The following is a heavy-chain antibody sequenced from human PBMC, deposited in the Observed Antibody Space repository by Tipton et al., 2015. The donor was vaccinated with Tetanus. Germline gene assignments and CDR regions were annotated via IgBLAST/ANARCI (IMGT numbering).Heavy chain of an antibody. CDR2: IYTSGST. CDR1: GGSISSYY. V-gene: IGHV4-4*07. Sequence: LRLSCTVSGGSISSYYWSWIRQPAGKGLEWIGRIYTSGSTNYNPSLKSRVTMSVDTSKNQFSLKLSSVTAADTAVYYCARDQAAIAAATHWYFDLWGRGTLVTVSS. J-gene: IGHJ2*01. D-gene: IGHD6-13*01. CDR3: ARDQAAIAAATHWYFDL.